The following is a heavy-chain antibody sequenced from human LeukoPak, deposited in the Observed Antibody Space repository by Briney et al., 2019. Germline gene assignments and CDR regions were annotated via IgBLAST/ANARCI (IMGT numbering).Heavy chain of an antibody. CDR3: ARRASSGWFPDDY. J-gene: IGHJ4*02. CDR2: IWYDGSNK. D-gene: IGHD6-19*01. V-gene: IGHV3-33*01. Sequence: PGRSLRLSCAASGFTFSSYGMHWVRQAPGKGLEWVAVIWYDGSNKYYADSVKGRFTISRDNAKNTLYLQMNSLRAEDTAVYYCARRASSGWFPDDYWGQGTLVTVSS. CDR1: GFTFSSYG.